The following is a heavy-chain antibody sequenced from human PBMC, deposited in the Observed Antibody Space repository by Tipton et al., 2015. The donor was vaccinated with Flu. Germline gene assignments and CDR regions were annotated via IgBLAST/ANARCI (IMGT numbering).Heavy chain of an antibody. J-gene: IGHJ4*02. D-gene: IGHD5-18*01. CDR2: INHSGST. CDR1: GGSFSGYY. Sequence: TLSLTCAVYGGSFSGYYWSWIRQPPGKGLEWIGEINHSGSTNYNPSLKSRVTISVDTSKNQFSLKLSSVTAADTAVYYCASSYGHRGSPFFYWGQGTLVTVSS. V-gene: IGHV4-34*01. CDR3: ASSYGHRGSPFFY.